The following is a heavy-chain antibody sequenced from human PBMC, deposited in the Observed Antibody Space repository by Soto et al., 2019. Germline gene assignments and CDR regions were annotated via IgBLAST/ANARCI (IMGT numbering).Heavy chain of an antibody. D-gene: IGHD6-19*01. Sequence: GGSLRLSCAASGFTVSNHAMSWVRQAPGKGLEWVSGLSASGTNTYYADSVKGRFTISRDNSQNILYLQMNSLRAEDTALYYCARRMAFTTGWYFDYWGQGTLVTVSS. CDR2: LSASGTNT. V-gene: IGHV3-23*01. J-gene: IGHJ4*02. CDR3: ARRMAFTTGWYFDY. CDR1: GFTVSNHA.